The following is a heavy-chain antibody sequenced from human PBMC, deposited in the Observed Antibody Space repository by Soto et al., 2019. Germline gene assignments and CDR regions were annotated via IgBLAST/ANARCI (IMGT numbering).Heavy chain of an antibody. CDR1: GGSISSYY. CDR2: IYYSGST. CDR3: ARRVYGDYSVTDYYYYYMDV. J-gene: IGHJ6*03. D-gene: IGHD4-17*01. V-gene: IGHV4-59*08. Sequence: SETLSLTCTVSGGSISSYYWSWIRQPPGKGLEWIGYIYYSGSTNYNPSLKSRVTISVDTSKNQFSLKLSSVTAAATAVYYCARRVYGDYSVTDYYYYYMDVWGKGTTVTVSS.